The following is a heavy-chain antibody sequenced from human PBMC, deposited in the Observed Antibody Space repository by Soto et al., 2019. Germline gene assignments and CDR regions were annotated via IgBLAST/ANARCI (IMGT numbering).Heavy chain of an antibody. Sequence: QVQLQESGPGLVKPSETLSLTCTVSGGSISSYYWSWIRQPPGKGLEWIGYIYYSGSTNSNPSHKRRVTISVDTSKNQFSMKLSSVTAADTAVYYCARRYGSAFDIWGQGTMVTFAA. CDR1: GGSISSYY. CDR2: IYYSGST. CDR3: ARRYGSAFDI. J-gene: IGHJ3*02. V-gene: IGHV4-59*01. D-gene: IGHD3-10*01.